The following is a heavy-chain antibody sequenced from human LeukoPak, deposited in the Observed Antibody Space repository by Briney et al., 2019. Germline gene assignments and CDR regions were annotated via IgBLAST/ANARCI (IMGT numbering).Heavy chain of an antibody. J-gene: IGHJ4*02. D-gene: IGHD3-22*01. Sequence: GGSLRLSCAASGFTFSSYSMNWVRQAPGKGLEWVSSISSSSSYIYYADSVKGRFTISRDNAKNSLYLQMNSLRAEDTAVYYCARIPYYYDSSGYLGDWGQGTLVTVSS. CDR1: GFTFSSYS. CDR2: ISSSSSYI. CDR3: ARIPYYYDSSGYLGD. V-gene: IGHV3-21*01.